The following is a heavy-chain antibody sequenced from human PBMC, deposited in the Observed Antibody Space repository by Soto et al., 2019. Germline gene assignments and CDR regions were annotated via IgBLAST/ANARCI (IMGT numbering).Heavy chain of an antibody. CDR3: AREVPANDSGAYYYPNYFDY. Sequence: PGGSLRLSCAASGFTFSSYAMHWVRQAPGKGLEYVSAISSNGGSTYYADSVKGRFTISRDNSKNTLYLRMNSLRAEDTAVYYCAREVPANDSGAYYYPNYFDYWGRGTLVTVSS. J-gene: IGHJ4*02. CDR1: GFTFSSYA. CDR2: ISSNGGST. D-gene: IGHD3-22*01. V-gene: IGHV3-64*04.